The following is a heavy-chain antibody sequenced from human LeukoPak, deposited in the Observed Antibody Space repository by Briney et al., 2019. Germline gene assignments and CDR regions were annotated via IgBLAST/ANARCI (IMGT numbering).Heavy chain of an antibody. CDR2: IYHSGST. CDR1: GYSISSGYY. J-gene: IGHJ5*02. CDR3: ARYLNYYANNWFDP. V-gene: IGHV4-38-2*02. Sequence: PSETLSLTCTVSGYSISSGYYWGWIRQPPGKGLEWIGSIYHSGSTYYNPSLKSRVTISVDTSKNQFSLKLSSVTAADTAVYYCARYLNYYANNWFDPWGQGTLVTVSS. D-gene: IGHD1-26*01.